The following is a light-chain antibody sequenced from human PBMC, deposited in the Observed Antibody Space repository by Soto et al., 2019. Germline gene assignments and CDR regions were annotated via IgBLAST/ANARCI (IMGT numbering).Light chain of an antibody. Sequence: DIQMTQSPSTLSAFVGDRVTITCRASQSVNSWLAWYQQRPGKAPKLLIYDASTLESGVPSRFRGSGSGTEFTLTFSSLQPDDFATYYCHQYNSYHTFGGGTKVDIK. V-gene: IGKV1-5*01. CDR2: DAS. J-gene: IGKJ4*01. CDR3: HQYNSYHT. CDR1: QSVNSW.